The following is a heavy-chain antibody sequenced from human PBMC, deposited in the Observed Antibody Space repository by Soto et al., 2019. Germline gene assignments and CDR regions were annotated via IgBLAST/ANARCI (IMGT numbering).Heavy chain of an antibody. CDR2: IWYDGSNK. CDR3: ARDRSPPAPYSSGQRGFDY. D-gene: IGHD6-19*01. J-gene: IGHJ4*02. Sequence: QVQLVESGGGVVQPGRSLRLSCAASGFTFSSYGMHWVRQAPGKGLEWVAVIWYDGSNKYYADSVKGRFTISRDNSKNTLYLQMNSLRAEDTAVYYCARDRSPPAPYSSGQRGFDYWGQGTLVTVSS. V-gene: IGHV3-33*01. CDR1: GFTFSSYG.